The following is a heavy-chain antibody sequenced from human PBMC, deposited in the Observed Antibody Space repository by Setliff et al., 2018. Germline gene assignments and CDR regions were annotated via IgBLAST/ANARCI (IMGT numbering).Heavy chain of an antibody. Sequence: GGSLRLSCAASGFTFSTYNFNWVRQAPGKGLEWISYIDTDARTTYYADSVRGRFTISRDNAKNSLYLQMDSLRAEDTAVYYCIRDTSGRDAFDIWGQGTMVTVSS. J-gene: IGHJ3*02. D-gene: IGHD6-19*01. V-gene: IGHV3-48*03. CDR3: IRDTSGRDAFDI. CDR2: IDTDARTT. CDR1: GFTFSTYN.